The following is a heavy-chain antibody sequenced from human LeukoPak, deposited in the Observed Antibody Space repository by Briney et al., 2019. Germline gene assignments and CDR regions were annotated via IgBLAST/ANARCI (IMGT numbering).Heavy chain of an antibody. CDR1: GYHFTSYW. D-gene: IGHD6-13*01. CDR2: IYPGDSDT. CDR3: ARLLRNIAAAVYYFDY. J-gene: IGHJ4*02. Sequence: ESLEIFCKGSGYHFTSYWIGWVRQMPGKGLELMGIIYPGDSDTRYSPSFQGQVTIAADKSISTTYLQWSSLKASDTAMYYCARLLRNIAAAVYYFDYWGQGTLVTVSS. V-gene: IGHV5-51*01.